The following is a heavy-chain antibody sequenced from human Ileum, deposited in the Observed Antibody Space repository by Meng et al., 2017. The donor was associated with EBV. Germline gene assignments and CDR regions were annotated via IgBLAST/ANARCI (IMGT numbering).Heavy chain of an antibody. CDR3: ARNVPGTSAYYD. Sequence: QLPPSGPGLCKPSDTLSLTCAVSGNSIRSTNWWCWIRQPPGKGLEWIGYIYYSGSTSYNPSLKSRVTMSVDTSKNQFSLNLNSVTAVDTAVYYCARNVPGTSAYYDWGQGTLVTVSS. CDR2: IYYSGST. V-gene: IGHV4-28*01. CDR1: GNSIRSTNW. D-gene: IGHD3-22*01. J-gene: IGHJ4*02.